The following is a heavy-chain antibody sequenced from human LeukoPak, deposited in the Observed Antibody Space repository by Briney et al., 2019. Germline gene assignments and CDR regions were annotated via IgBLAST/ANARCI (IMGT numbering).Heavy chain of an antibody. CDR1: GFTFSNYA. V-gene: IGHV3-23*01. Sequence: GGSLRLSCAASGFTFSNYALHWVRQAPGKGLEWVSGISGSGGSTYYADSVKGRFTISRDNSKNTLYLQMNSLRAKDTAVYYCAKDLYYYDTSDAFDIWGQGTMVTVSS. D-gene: IGHD3-22*01. CDR2: ISGSGGST. J-gene: IGHJ3*02. CDR3: AKDLYYYDTSDAFDI.